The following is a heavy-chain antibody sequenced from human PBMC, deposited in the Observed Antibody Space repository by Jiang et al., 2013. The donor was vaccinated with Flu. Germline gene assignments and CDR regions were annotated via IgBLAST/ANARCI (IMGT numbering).Heavy chain of an antibody. Sequence: VQLLESGGGVVQPGRSLRLSCAASGFTFSAFHLHWVRQAPGKGLEWVALIWYDGNKKFYPDSVKGRFTISRDNFKHTLYLQLNSLRAEDTALYYCATSQRLNAFGMDVWGQGTTVTVSS. J-gene: IGHJ6*02. CDR3: ATSQRLNAFGMDV. CDR1: GFTFSAFH. CDR2: IWYDGNKK. V-gene: IGHV3-33*01. D-gene: IGHD1-1*01.